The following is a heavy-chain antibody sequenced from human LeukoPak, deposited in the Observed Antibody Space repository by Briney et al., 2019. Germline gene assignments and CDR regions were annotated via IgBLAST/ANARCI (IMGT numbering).Heavy chain of an antibody. CDR1: GYTFTSYD. V-gene: IGHV1-8*01. D-gene: IGHD3-22*01. Sequence: VASVKVSCKASGYTFTSYDINWVRQATGQGLEWMGWMNPNSGNTGYAQKFQGRVTMTRNTSISTAYMELSSLRSEDTAVYYCARGRYYYDSSGYGLNWFDPWGQGTLVTVSS. CDR3: ARGRYYYDSSGYGLNWFDP. CDR2: MNPNSGNT. J-gene: IGHJ5*02.